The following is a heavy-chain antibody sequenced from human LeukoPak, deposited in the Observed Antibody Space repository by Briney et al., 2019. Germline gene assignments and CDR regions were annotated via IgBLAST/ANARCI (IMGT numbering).Heavy chain of an antibody. Sequence: PGGSLRLSCAASGFTFSNAWMSSVRQAPGKGLEWVGRIKSKTDGGTTDYAAPVKGRFTISRDDSKNTLYLQMNSLKTEDTAVYYCTTDLYYYDSSGYPDDAFDIWGQGTMVTVSS. CDR2: IKSKTDGGTT. CDR3: TTDLYYYDSSGYPDDAFDI. V-gene: IGHV3-15*01. D-gene: IGHD3-22*01. CDR1: GFTFSNAW. J-gene: IGHJ3*02.